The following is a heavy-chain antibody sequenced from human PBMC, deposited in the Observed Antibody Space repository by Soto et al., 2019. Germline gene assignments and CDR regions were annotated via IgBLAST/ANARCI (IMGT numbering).Heavy chain of an antibody. V-gene: IGHV3-48*03. Sequence: GGAPRISCSAPVFTPRWYVIYRVRQETREGLEWVSYISSSGSTIYYAASVKGRFTISRDNAKNSLYLQMNSLRAEDTAVYYCARGDDSSGWYASWFDPWGQGTLVTVSS. D-gene: IGHD6-19*01. J-gene: IGHJ5*02. CDR3: ARGDDSSGWYASWFDP. CDR1: VFTPRWYV. CDR2: ISSSGSTI.